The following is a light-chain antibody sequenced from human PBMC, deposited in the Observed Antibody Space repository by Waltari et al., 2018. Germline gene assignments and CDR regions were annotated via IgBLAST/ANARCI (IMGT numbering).Light chain of an antibody. Sequence: DIVMTQSPDSLAVSLGERATINCKSSQSVLYSSNNKNYLAWYQQKPGQPPKLLIYWASTRESRVPDRFSGGGSGTDFTLTISSLQAEDVAVYYCQQYYSTPQLTFGGGTKVEIK. V-gene: IGKV4-1*01. CDR2: WAS. J-gene: IGKJ4*01. CDR1: QSVLYSSNNKNY. CDR3: QQYYSTPQLT.